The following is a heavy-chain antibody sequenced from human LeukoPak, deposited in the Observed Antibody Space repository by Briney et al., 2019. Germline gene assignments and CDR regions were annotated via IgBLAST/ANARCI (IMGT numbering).Heavy chain of an antibody. CDR1: GFTFSSYS. J-gene: IGHJ6*03. V-gene: IGHV3-21*01. CDR3: AREGSTGYYYCYYMDV. CDR2: ISSSSSYI. Sequence: GGSLRLSCAASGFTFSSYSMNWVRQAPGKGLEWVSSISSSSSYIYYADSVKGRFTISRDNAKNSLYLQMNSLRAEDTAVYYCAREGSTGYYYCYYMDVWGKGTTVTVSS.